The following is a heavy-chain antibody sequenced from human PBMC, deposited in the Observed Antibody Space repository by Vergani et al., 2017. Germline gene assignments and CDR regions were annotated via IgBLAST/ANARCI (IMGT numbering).Heavy chain of an antibody. CDR1: GFTFSSYW. D-gene: IGHD2-2*02. V-gene: IGHV3-7*01. J-gene: IGHJ4*02. CDR2: IKQDGSEK. CDR3: AREGGYCSSTSCYTFIDY. Sequence: EVQLVESGGGLVQPGGSLRLSCAASGFTFSSYWMSWVRQAPGKGLEWVANIKQDGSEKYYVDSVKGRFTISRDNAKNSLYLQMNSLRAEDTAVYYCAREGGYCSSTSCYTFIDYWGQGTLVTVSS.